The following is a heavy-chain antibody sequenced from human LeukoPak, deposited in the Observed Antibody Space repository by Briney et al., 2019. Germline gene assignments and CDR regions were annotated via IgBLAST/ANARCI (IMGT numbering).Heavy chain of an antibody. V-gene: IGHV1-24*01. CDR3: ATLARFYCSSTGCYLFDY. Sequence: ASVKVSCKVSGYTLTELSMHWVRQAPGKGLEWMGGFDPEDGETIYAQKFQGRVTMTEDTSTDTAYMELSSLRSEDTAVYYCATLARFYCSSTGCYLFDYWGQGTLVTVSS. J-gene: IGHJ4*02. CDR1: GYTLTELS. D-gene: IGHD2-2*01. CDR2: FDPEDGET.